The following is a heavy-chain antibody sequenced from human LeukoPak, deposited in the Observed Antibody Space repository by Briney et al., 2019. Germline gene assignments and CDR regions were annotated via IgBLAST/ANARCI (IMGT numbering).Heavy chain of an antibody. CDR2: IYPGDSDT. Sequence: GESLKISCKGSGYNFTSYWIGWVRQMPGKGLEWMGIIYPGDSDTRYSPSFQGQVTISVDKSISTAYLQWSSLKASDTAMYYCARRWLQSGSINNFDYWGQGTLVTVSS. V-gene: IGHV5-51*01. CDR3: ARRWLQSGSINNFDY. D-gene: IGHD5-24*01. J-gene: IGHJ4*02. CDR1: GYNFTSYW.